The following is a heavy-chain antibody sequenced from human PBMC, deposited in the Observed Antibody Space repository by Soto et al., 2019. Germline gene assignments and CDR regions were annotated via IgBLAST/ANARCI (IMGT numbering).Heavy chain of an antibody. J-gene: IGHJ2*01. V-gene: IGHV1-69*06. CDR3: ASTKYDSSAYYYWYLGL. CDR2: IIPIFGTA. CDR1: EDTFRNYA. D-gene: IGHD3-22*01. Sequence: QVELVQSGAEVQKPGSSVKVSCQASEDTFRNYAISWVRQAPGQGLEWMRGIIPIFGTANYAQKFQGRVTITADTSANTVYLKLSSLISEDTAVYYCASTKYDSSAYYYWYLGLWGRGTLVTVSS.